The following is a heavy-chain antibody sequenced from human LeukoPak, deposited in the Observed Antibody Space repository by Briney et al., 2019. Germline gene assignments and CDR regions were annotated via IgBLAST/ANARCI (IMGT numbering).Heavy chain of an antibody. D-gene: IGHD3-22*01. CDR1: GFTFSSYG. CDR2: IRSKANSYAT. CDR3: TTSYDNSGYYGPNWFDP. Sequence: GRSLRLSCAASGFTFSSYGMHWVRQASGKGLEWVGRIRSKANSYATAYAASVKGRFTISRDDSKNTAYLQMNSLKTEDTAVYYCTTSYDNSGYYGPNWFDPWGQGTLVTVSS. J-gene: IGHJ5*02. V-gene: IGHV3-73*01.